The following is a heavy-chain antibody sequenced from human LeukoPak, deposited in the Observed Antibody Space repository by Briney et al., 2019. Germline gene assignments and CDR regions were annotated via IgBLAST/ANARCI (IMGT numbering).Heavy chain of an antibody. D-gene: IGHD4-17*01. CDR3: ARDSSPYGDYEFDY. CDR2: IYSGGST. V-gene: IGHV3-66*01. Sequence: GGSLRLSCAASGFTVSSNYMSLVRQAAGKGLEWVSVIYSGGSTYYADSVKGRFTISRDNSKNTLYLQMNSLRAEDTAVYYCARDSSPYGDYEFDYWGQGTLVTVSS. CDR1: GFTVSSNY. J-gene: IGHJ4*02.